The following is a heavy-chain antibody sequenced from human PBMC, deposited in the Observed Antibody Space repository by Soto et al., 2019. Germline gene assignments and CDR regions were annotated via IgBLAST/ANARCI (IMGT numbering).Heavy chain of an antibody. D-gene: IGHD3-10*01. CDR2: INHSGST. CDR1: GGSFSGYY. CDR3: ARERSVLLWFGDQKYFDY. J-gene: IGHJ4*02. Sequence: PSETLSLTCAVYGGSFSGYYWSWIRQPPGKGLEWIGEINHSGSTNYNPSLKSRVTISVDTSKNQLSLKLSSVTAADTALYYCARERSVLLWFGDQKYFDYWGQGTLVTVSS. V-gene: IGHV4-34*01.